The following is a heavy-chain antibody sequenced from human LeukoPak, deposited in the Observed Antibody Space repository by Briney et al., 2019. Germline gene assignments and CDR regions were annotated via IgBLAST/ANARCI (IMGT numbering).Heavy chain of an antibody. D-gene: IGHD5-18*01. CDR2: IIPIFGTA. J-gene: IGHJ6*03. V-gene: IGHV1-69*05. Sequence: SVKVSCKASGYAFTSYGISWVRQAPGQGLEWMGGIIPIFGTANYAQKFQGRVTITTDESTSTAYMELSSLRSEDTAVYYCASLRDTAMGYYYYYYMDVWGKGTTVTVSS. CDR3: ASLRDTAMGYYYYYYMDV. CDR1: GYAFTSYG.